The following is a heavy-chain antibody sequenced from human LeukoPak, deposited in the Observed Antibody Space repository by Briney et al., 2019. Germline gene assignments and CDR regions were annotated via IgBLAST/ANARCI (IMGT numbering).Heavy chain of an antibody. V-gene: IGHV3-74*03. CDR2: ISGASTIR. CDR1: VLTFSSDL. Sequence: GGSLRLSCVTSVLTFSSDLMLWVRQAPGKGLVWLSHISGASTIRTYADCVRGRFTISRDNAKNSLYLQMNSLRVEDTALYYCLRGFPGRHGYWDYWGQGTLVTVSS. D-gene: IGHD3-22*01. J-gene: IGHJ4*02. CDR3: LRGFPGRHGYWDY.